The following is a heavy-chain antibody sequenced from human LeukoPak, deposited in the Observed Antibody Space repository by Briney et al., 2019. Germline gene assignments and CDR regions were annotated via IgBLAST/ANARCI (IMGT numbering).Heavy chain of an antibody. D-gene: IGHD6-19*01. Sequence: PSETLSLTCTVSGGSISSYYWSWIRQPPGKGLEWIGYIYYSGSTNYNPSLKSRVTISVDTSKNQFSLKLSSVTAADTAVYYCARQQVVEYSSGWYDYWGQGTLVTVSS. CDR3: ARQQVVEYSSGWYDY. J-gene: IGHJ4*02. CDR2: IYYSGST. V-gene: IGHV4-59*08. CDR1: GGSISSYY.